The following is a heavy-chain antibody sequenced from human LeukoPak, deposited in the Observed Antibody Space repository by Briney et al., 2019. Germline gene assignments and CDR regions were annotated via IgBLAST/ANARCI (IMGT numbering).Heavy chain of an antibody. D-gene: IGHD4-17*01. CDR1: GYSISSGYY. CDR2: IYHSGST. V-gene: IGHV4-38-2*02. Sequence: SETLSLTCTVSGYSISSGYYWGWIRQPPGKGLEWIGQIYHSGSTNYNPSLKSRVTISVDKSKNQFSLKLSSVTAADTAVYYCAKRDYGDYGNWGQGTLVTVSS. J-gene: IGHJ4*02. CDR3: AKRDYGDYGN.